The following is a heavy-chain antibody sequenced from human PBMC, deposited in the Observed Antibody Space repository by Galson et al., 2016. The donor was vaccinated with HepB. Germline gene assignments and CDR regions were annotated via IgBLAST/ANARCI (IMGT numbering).Heavy chain of an antibody. J-gene: IGHJ3*02. V-gene: IGHV3-53*01. CDR2: IYSGGST. CDR3: ARIGNGFDI. D-gene: IGHD3-22*01. Sequence: SLRLSCAASGFTVGSNYISWVRQAPGKGLEWVSVIYSGGSTYYIDSVKGRFIISRDNTKNTLYLQMNSLRAEDTAVYYCARIGNGFDIWGQGTMVTVSS. CDR1: GFTVGSNY.